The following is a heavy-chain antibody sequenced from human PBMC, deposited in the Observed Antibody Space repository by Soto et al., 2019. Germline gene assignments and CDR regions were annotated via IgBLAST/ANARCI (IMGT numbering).Heavy chain of an antibody. CDR3: GRDNMIQLWPPSSVDS. Sequence: GGSLRLSCEGSGFSFSSYAIHWARQAPGKGLEWVAVISYGGANKYYGESVRGRFTISRDDSKNTVYLQMNSLRAEDAGIYYCGRDNMIQLWPPSSVDSWGQGALVTVSS. V-gene: IGHV3-30*04. CDR1: GFSFSSYA. CDR2: ISYGGANK. D-gene: IGHD5-18*01. J-gene: IGHJ4*02.